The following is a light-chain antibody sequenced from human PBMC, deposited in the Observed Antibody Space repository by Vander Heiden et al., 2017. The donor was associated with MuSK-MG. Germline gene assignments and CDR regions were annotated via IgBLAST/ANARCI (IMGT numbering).Light chain of an antibody. CDR3: SSYAGRNSLF. CDR2: DVS. Sequence: QSALTQRRAVAGSPGESVTISCSGTSSDVGGYNYVSWYQQHQGKAPKHMIYDVSQRPSWVPDRFSASKAGNTASLTISALQAEDEADYYFSSYAGRNSLFFGAGTKVTVL. V-gene: IGLV2-11*01. J-gene: IGLJ1*01. CDR1: SSDVGGYNY.